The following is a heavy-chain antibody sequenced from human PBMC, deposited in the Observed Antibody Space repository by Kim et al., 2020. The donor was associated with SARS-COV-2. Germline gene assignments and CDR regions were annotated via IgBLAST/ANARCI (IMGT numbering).Heavy chain of an antibody. CDR2: IDPSDSYT. D-gene: IGHD5-18*01. V-gene: IGHV5-10-1*01. Sequence: GESLKISCKGSGYSFTSYWISWVRQMPGKGLEWMGRIDPSDSYTNYSPSFQGHVTISPDKSISTAYLQWSSLKASDTAKYYCARIMFNVDTAMVPDYWGQGTLVTVSS. CDR1: GYSFTSYW. J-gene: IGHJ4*02. CDR3: ARIMFNVDTAMVPDY.